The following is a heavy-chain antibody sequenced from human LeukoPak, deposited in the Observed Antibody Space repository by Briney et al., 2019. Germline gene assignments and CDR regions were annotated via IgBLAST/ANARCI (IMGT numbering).Heavy chain of an antibody. CDR1: GGSISSYY. Sequence: SETLSLTCTVSGGSISSYYWSWIRQPPGKGLEWIGYIYYSGRTNYNPSLKSRVTISVDTSKNQFSLKLSSVTAADTAVYYCARHTGYYYDSSGYPTYFDYWGQGTLVTVSS. D-gene: IGHD3-22*01. V-gene: IGHV4-59*08. J-gene: IGHJ4*02. CDR3: ARHTGYYYDSSGYPTYFDY. CDR2: IYYSGRT.